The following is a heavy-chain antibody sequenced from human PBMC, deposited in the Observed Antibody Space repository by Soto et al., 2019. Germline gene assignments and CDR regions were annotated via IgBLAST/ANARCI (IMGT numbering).Heavy chain of an antibody. J-gene: IGHJ6*02. CDR3: ARYGYYYYGMDV. V-gene: IGHV4-34*01. Sequence: QVQLQQWGAGLLKPSETLSLTCAVYGGSFSGYYWSWIRQPPGKGLEWIGEINHSGSTNYNPSLKSRVTLSVDTSKNQFSLKLSSVTAADTAVYYCARYGYYYYGMDVWGQGTTVTVSS. D-gene: IGHD4-17*01. CDR2: INHSGST. CDR1: GGSFSGYY.